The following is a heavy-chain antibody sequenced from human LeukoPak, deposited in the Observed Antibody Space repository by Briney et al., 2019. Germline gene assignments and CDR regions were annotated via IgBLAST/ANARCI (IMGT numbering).Heavy chain of an antibody. CDR3: ATPFYGSGPGP. J-gene: IGHJ5*02. CDR1: GFTFSSYG. V-gene: IGHV3-30*03. CDR2: ISYDGSNK. Sequence: GGSLGLSCAASGFTFSSYGMHWVRQAPGKGLEWVAVISYDGSNKYYADSVKGRFTISRDNSKNTLYLQMNSLRVEDTAVYYCATPFYGSGPGPWGQGTLVTVSS. D-gene: IGHD3-10*01.